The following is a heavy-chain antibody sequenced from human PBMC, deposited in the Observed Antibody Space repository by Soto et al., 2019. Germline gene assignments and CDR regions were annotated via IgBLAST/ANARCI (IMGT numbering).Heavy chain of an antibody. J-gene: IGHJ4*02. CDR3: ARGYDYDSGGYLFDY. Sequence: PSETLSLTCIVSGDSVSSNIYYWTWIRQHPGKGPEWIGHIYYSGSTYYNPSLKSRVTISLDMSKNQFSLKLTSVSVADTAVYYCARGYDYDSGGYLFDYWGQGTLVT. CDR1: GDSVSSNIYY. D-gene: IGHD3-22*01. V-gene: IGHV4-31*03. CDR2: IYYSGST.